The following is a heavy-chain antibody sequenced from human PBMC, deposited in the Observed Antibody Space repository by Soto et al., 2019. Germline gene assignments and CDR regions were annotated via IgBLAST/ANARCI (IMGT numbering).Heavy chain of an antibody. CDR1: GFTVSNSR. D-gene: IGHD5-12*01. V-gene: IGHV3-66*01. CDR2: IYSDGET. CDR3: VKDRRGDGYAEL. J-gene: IGHJ4*02. Sequence: EFQVVESGGGLVQPGGSLRLACAASGFTVSNSRMSWVRQAPGKGLEWVSGIYSDGETCYADSVKGRLTISRDNSKNTLSLQVNSLRSADTAIYYCVKDRRGDGYAELWGQGTLVTVSS.